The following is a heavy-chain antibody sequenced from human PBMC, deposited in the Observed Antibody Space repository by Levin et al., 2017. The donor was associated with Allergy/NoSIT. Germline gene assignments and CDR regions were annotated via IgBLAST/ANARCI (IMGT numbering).Heavy chain of an antibody. Sequence: GESLKISCAASGFSFRDYHMSWVRQAPGKGLEWVASIGTSADSYYADSARGRFTISRDNYRSTVELQINSLRVEDTAVYYCAQVNFGRDPGWGQGTLVTVSS. D-gene: IGHD2-21*02. CDR3: AQVNFGRDPG. CDR1: GFSFRDYH. V-gene: IGHV3-23*01. CDR2: IGTSADS. J-gene: IGHJ4*02.